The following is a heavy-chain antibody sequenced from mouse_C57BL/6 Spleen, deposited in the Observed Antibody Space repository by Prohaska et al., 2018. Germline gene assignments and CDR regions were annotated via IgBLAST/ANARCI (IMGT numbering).Heavy chain of an antibody. CDR1: GYTFTSYW. V-gene: IGHV1-50*01. Sequence: QVQLQQPGAELVKPGASVKLSCKASGYTFTSYWMQWVKQRPGQGLEWIGEIDPSDSYPNYNQKFKGKATLTVDTSSSTAYMQLSSLTSEDSAVYYCARGRFTYWGQGTLVTVSA. CDR2: IDPSDSYP. J-gene: IGHJ3*01. CDR3: ARGRFTY.